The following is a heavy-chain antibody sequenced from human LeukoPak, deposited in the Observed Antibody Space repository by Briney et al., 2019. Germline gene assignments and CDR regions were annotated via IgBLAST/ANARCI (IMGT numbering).Heavy chain of an antibody. J-gene: IGHJ6*03. CDR1: GGTFSSYA. V-gene: IGHV1-69*04. CDR3: ASGYCSSTSCYPMYYMDV. D-gene: IGHD2-2*01. CDR2: IIPILGIA. Sequence: SVKVSCKASGGTFSSYAISWVRQAPGQGLEWMGRIIPILGIANYAQKFQGRVTITADKSTSTAYMELSSLRSEDTAVYYCASGYCSSTSCYPMYYMDVWGKGATVTVSS.